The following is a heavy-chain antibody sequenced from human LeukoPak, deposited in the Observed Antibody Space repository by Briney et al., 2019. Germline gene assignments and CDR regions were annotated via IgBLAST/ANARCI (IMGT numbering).Heavy chain of an antibody. CDR3: AKLPGIAVAGTDY. Sequence: GGSLRLSCAASGFTFSSYGMHWVRQAPGKGLGWVAVISYDGSNKYYADSVKGRFTISRDNSKNTLYLQMNSLRAEDTAVYYCAKLPGIAVAGTDYWGQGTLVTVFS. J-gene: IGHJ4*02. CDR1: GFTFSSYG. V-gene: IGHV3-30*18. CDR2: ISYDGSNK. D-gene: IGHD6-19*01.